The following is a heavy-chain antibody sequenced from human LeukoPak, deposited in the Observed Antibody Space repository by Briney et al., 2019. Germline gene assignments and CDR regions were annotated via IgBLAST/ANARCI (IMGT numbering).Heavy chain of an antibody. CDR1: GFTFSSYA. D-gene: IGHD5-24*01. Sequence: GGSLRLSCAASGFTFSSYAMSWVRQAPGKGLEWVSAISGSGGSTYYADSVKGRFTISRDNAKNSLYLQMNSLSAEDTAVYYCIRDLGLSHAYGAFDVWGQGALVTVSS. CDR3: IRDLGLSHAYGAFDV. V-gene: IGHV3-23*01. CDR2: ISGSGGST. J-gene: IGHJ3*01.